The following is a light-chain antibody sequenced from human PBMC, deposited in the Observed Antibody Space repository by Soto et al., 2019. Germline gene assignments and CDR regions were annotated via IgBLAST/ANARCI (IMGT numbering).Light chain of an antibody. CDR3: SSYISDNTYV. V-gene: IGLV2-14*01. CDR2: EVR. Sequence: QSVLTQPASVSGSPGQSITISCTGTSSDVGGYNYVSWYQQHPGKAPKLMIYEVRNRPSGVSNRFSGSKSGNTASLTVSGLLAEDEADYHCSSYISDNTYVFGTGTKVTVL. J-gene: IGLJ1*01. CDR1: SSDVGGYNY.